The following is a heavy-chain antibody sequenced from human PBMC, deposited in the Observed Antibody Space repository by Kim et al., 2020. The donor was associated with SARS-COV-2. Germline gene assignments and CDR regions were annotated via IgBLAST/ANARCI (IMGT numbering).Heavy chain of an antibody. CDR3: ARPPYSSGWYSNAFDI. D-gene: IGHD6-19*01. V-gene: IGHV4-39*01. Sequence: SLKSRVTISVDTSKNQFSLKLSSVTAADTAVYYCARPPYSSGWYSNAFDIWGQGTMVTVSS. J-gene: IGHJ3*02.